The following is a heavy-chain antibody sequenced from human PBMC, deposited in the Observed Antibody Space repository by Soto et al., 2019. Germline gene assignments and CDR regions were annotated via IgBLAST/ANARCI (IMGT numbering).Heavy chain of an antibody. J-gene: IGHJ5*01. CDR3: ARDRVRAITSWFDS. Sequence: PGGSLRLSCAASGFTFNNYWMSWVRQAPGKGLEWVANIKEDGSEKYYVDSVKGRFTISRDNAKNSVFLQMTSLRAEDTAVYFCARDRVRAITSWFDSWGQGA. V-gene: IGHV3-7*01. D-gene: IGHD1-26*01. CDR1: GFTFNNYW. CDR2: IKEDGSEK.